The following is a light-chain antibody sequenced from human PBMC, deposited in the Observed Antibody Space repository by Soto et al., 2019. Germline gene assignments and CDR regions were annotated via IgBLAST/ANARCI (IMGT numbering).Light chain of an antibody. CDR3: QQRSNFT. CDR1: QSVSSS. V-gene: IGKV3-11*01. CDR2: DAS. J-gene: IGKJ4*01. Sequence: EIVLTQSPATMSLSPGERATLSCRASQSVSSSLAWYQQKPGQAPRLLIYDASNRATGIPARFSGSGSGTDFTLTICSLEPEDFAVYYCQQRSNFTFGGGTKVEIK.